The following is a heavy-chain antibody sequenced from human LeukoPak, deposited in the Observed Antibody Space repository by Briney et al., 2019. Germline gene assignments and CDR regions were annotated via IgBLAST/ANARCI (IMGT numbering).Heavy chain of an antibody. D-gene: IGHD4-17*01. V-gene: IGHV4-30-2*01. CDR1: GGSISSGGYS. CDR3: ARSYGDYGWFDP. J-gene: IGHJ5*02. CDR2: IHHSGST. Sequence: SETLSLTCAVSGGSISSGGYSWSWIRQPPGKGLEWIGYIHHSGSTYYNPSLKSRVTISVDRSKNQFSLKLSSVTAADTAVYYCARSYGDYGWFDPWGQGTLVTVSS.